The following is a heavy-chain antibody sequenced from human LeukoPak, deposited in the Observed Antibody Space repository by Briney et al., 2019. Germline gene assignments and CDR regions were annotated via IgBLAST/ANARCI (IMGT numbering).Heavy chain of an antibody. CDR1: GYTFTSYG. J-gene: IGHJ4*02. CDR3: ARAPLWFGESRGPFDY. Sequence: GASVKASCKASGYTFTSYGISWVRQAPGQGLEWMGWISAYNGNTNYAQKLQGRVTMTTDTSTSTAYMELRSLRSDDTAVYYCARAPLWFGESRGPFDYWGQGTLVTVSS. V-gene: IGHV1-18*04. CDR2: ISAYNGNT. D-gene: IGHD3-10*01.